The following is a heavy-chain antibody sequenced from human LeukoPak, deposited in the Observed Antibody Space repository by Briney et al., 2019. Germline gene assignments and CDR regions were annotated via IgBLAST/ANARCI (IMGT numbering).Heavy chain of an antibody. CDR3: ARAGHCTNGICYTADFDY. J-gene: IGHJ4*02. Sequence: GGSLRLSCAASGFTFSSYAMSWVRQAPGKGLEWVSAITDSGGNTYYAAPVKGRFTISRDNSKNTLYLHMNSLRAEDTAVYYCARAGHCTNGICYTADFDYWGQGTLVTVSS. V-gene: IGHV3-23*01. CDR1: GFTFSSYA. CDR2: ITDSGGNT. D-gene: IGHD2-8*01.